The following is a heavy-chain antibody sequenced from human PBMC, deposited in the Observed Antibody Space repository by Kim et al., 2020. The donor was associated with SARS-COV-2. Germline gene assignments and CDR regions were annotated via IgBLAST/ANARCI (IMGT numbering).Heavy chain of an antibody. J-gene: IGHJ5*02. CDR2: IYYTGNT. CDR1: GDSIHNSNYY. CDR3: AIFYASGTYYPGESWFDL. V-gene: IGHV4-39*01. Sequence: SETLSLTCTVSGDSIHNSNYYWGWIRQTPGTGLEWIATIYYTGNTYYSPSLRSRVTMSVDTSKNQFSLNLTSVTAADTALYYCAIFYASGTYYPGESWFDLWGQGTLVTVSS. D-gene: IGHD3-10*01.